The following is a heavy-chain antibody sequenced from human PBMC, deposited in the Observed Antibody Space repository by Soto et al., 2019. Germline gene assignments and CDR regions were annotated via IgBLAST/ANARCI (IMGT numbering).Heavy chain of an antibody. CDR1: SDSMNGGSYS. V-gene: IGHV4-31*03. CDR2: TSYSGTT. CDR3: ASYKGAQFDWYFDL. Sequence: QVQLQESGPGLVQPSQTLSLTCSVSSDSMNGGSYSWNWIRQFPGKGLEWIGYTSYSGTTNYNPSLNSRATISVDTSKNAFSLRLTSVTAADTAVYYCASYKGAQFDWYFDLWGRGTLVNVS. J-gene: IGHJ2*01. D-gene: IGHD1-1*01.